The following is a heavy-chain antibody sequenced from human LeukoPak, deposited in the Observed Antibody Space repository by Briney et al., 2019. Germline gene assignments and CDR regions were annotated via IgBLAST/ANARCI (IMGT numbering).Heavy chain of an antibody. CDR2: ISYDESVK. Sequence: GGSLRLSCAASGFTFSDHYMDWVRQAPGKGLEWVAAISYDESVKNYADSVKGRFTISRDNSKNTLYLQMNSLRAEDTAVYYCAKGNYYDSSGYFDYWGQGTLVTVSS. V-gene: IGHV3-30*18. CDR3: AKGNYYDSSGYFDY. J-gene: IGHJ4*02. D-gene: IGHD3-22*01. CDR1: GFTFSDHY.